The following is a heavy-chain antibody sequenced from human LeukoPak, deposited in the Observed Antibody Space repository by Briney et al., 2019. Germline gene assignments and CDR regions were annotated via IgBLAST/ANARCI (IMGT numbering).Heavy chain of an antibody. CDR1: GGSISSYY. CDR3: ARDGGYSSSWFPFDY. J-gene: IGHJ4*02. D-gene: IGHD6-13*01. V-gene: IGHV4-59*01. Sequence: SETLSLTCTVSGGSISSYYWSWIRQPPGKGLEWIGYIYYSGSTNYNPSLKSRVTISVDTSKNQSSLKLSSVTAADTAVYYCARDGGYSSSWFPFDYWGQGTLVTVSS. CDR2: IYYSGST.